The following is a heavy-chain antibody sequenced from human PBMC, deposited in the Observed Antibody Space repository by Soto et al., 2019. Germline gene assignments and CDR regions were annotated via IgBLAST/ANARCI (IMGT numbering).Heavy chain of an antibody. CDR3: ATRPTFSYVGSEKYLQH. D-gene: IGHD3-16*01. CDR2: IKSKTAGGTT. CDR1: GFTFSNAW. V-gene: IGHV3-15*01. Sequence: EVQLVESGGGLVKPGGSLRLSCAASGFTFSNAWLSWVRQAPGKGLDWVGRIKSKTAGGTTDYAAPVKGRFTISRDDSKNTLYPQMNSLKTEDTAVYYWATRPTFSYVGSEKYLQHLGQGTLVTVSS. J-gene: IGHJ1*01.